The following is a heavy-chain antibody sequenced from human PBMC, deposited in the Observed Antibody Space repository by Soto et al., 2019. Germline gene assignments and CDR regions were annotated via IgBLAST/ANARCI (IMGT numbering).Heavy chain of an antibody. CDR3: ARIPKYSNGWYYFDY. D-gene: IGHD6-19*01. J-gene: IGHJ4*01. Sequence: KSGPTLVNPTQTLTLTCTFSGFSLSTSGMGVSWIRQPPGKALEWLARIDWDDDRYYSTSLKTRLTISKDTSKNQVVLTMTNMDPVDAATYYCARIPKYSNGWYYFDYWGHGTLVTVSS. V-gene: IGHV2-70*11. CDR2: IDWDDDR. CDR1: GFSLSTSGMG.